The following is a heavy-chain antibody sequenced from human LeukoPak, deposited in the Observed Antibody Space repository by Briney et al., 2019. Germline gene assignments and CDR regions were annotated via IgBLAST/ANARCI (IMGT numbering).Heavy chain of an antibody. Sequence: GGSLRLSCAASGFTISSNYMSWVRQAPGKGLEWVSGIYSGGSTYYSDSVKGRFTISRDNSKNTLYLQMHSLRAEDTAVYYCAREYTGYFDYWGQGTLLTVSS. CDR3: AREYTGYFDY. D-gene: IGHD6-6*01. CDR1: GFTISSNY. V-gene: IGHV3-66*02. J-gene: IGHJ4*02. CDR2: IYSGGST.